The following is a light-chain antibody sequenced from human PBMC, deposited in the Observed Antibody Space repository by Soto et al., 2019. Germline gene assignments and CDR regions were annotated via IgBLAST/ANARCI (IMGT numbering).Light chain of an antibody. CDR1: SSDVGGYNY. J-gene: IGLJ1*01. CDR3: NSYADSNKFV. V-gene: IGLV2-8*01. Sequence: LTQPPSASGSPGQSVTISCTGTSSDVGGYNYVSWYQQHPGKAPKLMIYEVSKRPSGVPDRFSGSKSGNTASLTVSGLQAEEEADYYCNSYADSNKFVFGSGTKV. CDR2: EVS.